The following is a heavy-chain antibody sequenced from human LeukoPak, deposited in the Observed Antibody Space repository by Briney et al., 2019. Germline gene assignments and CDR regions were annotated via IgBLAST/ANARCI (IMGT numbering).Heavy chain of an antibody. V-gene: IGHV1-24*01. CDR1: GYTLTGLT. J-gene: IGHJ6*03. CDR3: ATGGPYCSSTSCYHMDV. Sequence: ASVKVSCKVSGYTLTGLTIHWVRQAPGKGLEWIGRFYPEDGETIYPQKFQGRVTMTEDTSTDTAYMELSSLRSEDTAVYYCATGGPYCSSTSCYHMDVWGKGTTVTVSS. D-gene: IGHD2-2*01. CDR2: FYPEDGET.